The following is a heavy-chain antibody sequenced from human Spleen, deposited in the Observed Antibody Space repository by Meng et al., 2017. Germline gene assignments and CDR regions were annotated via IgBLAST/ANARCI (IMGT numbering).Heavy chain of an antibody. V-gene: IGHV3-23*01. D-gene: IGHD1-1*01. CDR1: GFTFSNSA. CDR3: ARASYSYNWNDFIDY. J-gene: IGHJ4*02. Sequence: SGFTFSNSAMRWVRQVPGKGLELVSGLSTSDGRTYYADSVKGRFTIARDNSKNTLYLQMNSRRSEDTDVYYCARASYSYNWNDFIDYWGQGTVVTVSS. CDR2: LSTSDGRT.